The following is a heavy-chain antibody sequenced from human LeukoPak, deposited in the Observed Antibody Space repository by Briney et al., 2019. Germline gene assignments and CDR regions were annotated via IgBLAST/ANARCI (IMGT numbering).Heavy chain of an antibody. Sequence: GGSLRLSCAASGFSFSSHGLHCVRQAPGKGLEWVAVIWYDGSEKNYADSVKGRFTISRDNSKNTLYLQMNSLRADDAAAYYCARGNHQYNYDMDVWGQGTTVTVSS. J-gene: IGHJ6*02. CDR3: ARGNHQYNYDMDV. V-gene: IGHV3-33*01. CDR2: IWYDGSEK. CDR1: GFSFSSHG. D-gene: IGHD1-14*01.